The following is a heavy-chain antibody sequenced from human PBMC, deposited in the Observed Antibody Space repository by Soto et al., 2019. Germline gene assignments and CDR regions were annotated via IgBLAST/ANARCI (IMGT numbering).Heavy chain of an antibody. CDR1: GGSISSYY. CDR2: IYYSGST. V-gene: IGHV4-59*01. J-gene: IGHJ5*02. CDR3: ARQGRPTAGMGWFDP. D-gene: IGHD1-1*01. Sequence: SETLSLTCTVSGGSISSYYWSWIRQPPGKGLEWIGYIYYSGSTNYNPSLKSRVTISVDTSKNQFSLKLSSVTAADTAVYYCARQGRPTAGMGWFDPWGPGTLVTVSS.